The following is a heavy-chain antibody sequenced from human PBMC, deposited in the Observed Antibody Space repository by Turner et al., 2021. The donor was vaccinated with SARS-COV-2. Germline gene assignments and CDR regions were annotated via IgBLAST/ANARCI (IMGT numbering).Heavy chain of an antibody. CDR3: ARAKYDSSGYYCYFDY. J-gene: IGHJ4*02. D-gene: IGHD3-22*01. Sequence: EVQLVESVGGLVQPGGSLRLSCAVSGFTFSSYDMHWVRLAQGKGMEWDSVIGTAGDTYYPGSVKGRFTSSRENAKNSLDLEMNTLSAGDTAVYYCARAKYDSSGYYCYFDYWGQGTLVTVSS. CDR1: GFTFSSYD. CDR2: IGTAGDT. V-gene: IGHV3-13*04.